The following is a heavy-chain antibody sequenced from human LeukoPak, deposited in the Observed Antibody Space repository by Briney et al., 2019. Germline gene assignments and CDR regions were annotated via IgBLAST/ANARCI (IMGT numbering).Heavy chain of an antibody. CDR2: INPNSGGT. CDR3: ARADYYGPGSYYESAFDI. D-gene: IGHD3-10*01. V-gene: IGHV1-2*06. Sequence: ASVKVSCKASGYTFTGYYMHWVRQAPGQGLEWMGRINPNSGGTNYAQKFQGRVTMTRDPSISTAYTELSRLRSDDTAVYYCARADYYGPGSYYESAFDIWGRGTMDTVSS. J-gene: IGHJ3*02. CDR1: GYTFTGYY.